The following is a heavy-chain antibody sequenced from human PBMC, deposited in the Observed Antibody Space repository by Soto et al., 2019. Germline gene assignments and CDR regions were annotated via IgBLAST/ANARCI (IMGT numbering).Heavy chain of an antibody. D-gene: IGHD3-22*01. CDR2: ISAYNGNT. J-gene: IGHJ3*02. Sequence: ASVKVSCKDSGYTFTSYGISWARQDPGQGLEWMGWISAYNGNTNYAQKLQGRVTMTTDTSTSTAYMELRSLRSDDTAVYYCARVAIVVVSDDAFDIWGQGTMVTVSS. CDR3: ARVAIVVVSDDAFDI. CDR1: GYTFTSYG. V-gene: IGHV1-18*01.